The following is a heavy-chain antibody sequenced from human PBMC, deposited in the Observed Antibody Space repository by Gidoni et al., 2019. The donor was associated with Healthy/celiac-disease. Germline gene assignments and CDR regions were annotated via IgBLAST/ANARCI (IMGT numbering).Heavy chain of an antibody. CDR2: ISWNSGSI. Sequence: EVQLVESGGGLVQPGRSMRLSYEASGFTVADYAMHWVRKAPGKGLECVSGISWNSGSIGYADSVKGRFTISRDNAKNSLYLQMNSLRAEDTALYYCAAWVQLGVDAFDIWGQGTMVTVSS. J-gene: IGHJ3*02. D-gene: IGHD6-6*01. V-gene: IGHV3-9*01. CDR1: GFTVADYA. CDR3: AAWVQLGVDAFDI.